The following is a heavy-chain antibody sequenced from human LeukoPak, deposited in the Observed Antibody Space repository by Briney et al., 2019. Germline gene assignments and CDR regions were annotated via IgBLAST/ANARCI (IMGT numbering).Heavy chain of an antibody. CDR2: IYSGGST. V-gene: IGHV3-53*01. D-gene: IGHD6-13*01. Sequence: PGGSLRLSCAASGFTVSSNYMSWVRQAPGKGLDWVSVIYSGGSTYYADSVKGRFTISRDNSKNPLYLQMNSLRAEDTAVYYCARPSRWRQLVDKPFDYWGQGTLVTVSS. CDR3: ARPSRWRQLVDKPFDY. CDR1: GFTVSSNY. J-gene: IGHJ4*02.